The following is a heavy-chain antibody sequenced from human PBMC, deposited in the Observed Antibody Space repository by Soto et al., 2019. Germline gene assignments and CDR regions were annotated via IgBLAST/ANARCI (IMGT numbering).Heavy chain of an antibody. J-gene: IGHJ5*02. Sequence: SETLSLTCAVSGASVSSTYWWSWVRQPPGKGPEWIGYIYYSGTTNYNPSLQSRVSISVDTSKNQFSLKLSSVTAADTAVYYCARHVIVPAAIRSSNWFDPWGQGTLVTVSS. CDR1: GASVSSTYW. CDR3: ARHVIVPAAIRSSNWFDP. CDR2: IYYSGTT. V-gene: IGHV4-4*02. D-gene: IGHD2-2*01.